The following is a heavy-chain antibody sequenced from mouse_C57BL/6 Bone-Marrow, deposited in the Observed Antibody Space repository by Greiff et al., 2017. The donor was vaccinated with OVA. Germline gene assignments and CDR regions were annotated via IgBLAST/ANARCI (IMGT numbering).Heavy chain of an antibody. CDR1: GFTFSSYA. Sequence: EVQLVESGGGLVKPGGSLKLSCAASGFTFSSYAMSWVRQTPEKRLEWVATISDGGSYTYYPDNVKGRFTISRDNAKNNLYLQMSHLKSEDTAMYYCARGDGANYFDYWGQGTTLTVSS. V-gene: IGHV5-4*01. J-gene: IGHJ2*01. CDR2: ISDGGSYT. CDR3: ARGDGANYFDY.